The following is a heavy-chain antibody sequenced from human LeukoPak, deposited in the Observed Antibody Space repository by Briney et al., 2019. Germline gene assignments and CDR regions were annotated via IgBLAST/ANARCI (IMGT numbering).Heavy chain of an antibody. Sequence: ASVKVSCKVSGYTLTELSIHWVRQAPGKGLEWMGGFDPEDGETIYAQKFQGRVTMTEDTSTDTAYMELSSLRSEDTAVYYCATDSRRSSWSKGVYYYYNGMDVWGQGTTVTVSS. CDR1: GYTLTELS. CDR3: ATDSRRSSWSKGVYYYYNGMDV. D-gene: IGHD6-13*01. J-gene: IGHJ6*02. V-gene: IGHV1-24*01. CDR2: FDPEDGET.